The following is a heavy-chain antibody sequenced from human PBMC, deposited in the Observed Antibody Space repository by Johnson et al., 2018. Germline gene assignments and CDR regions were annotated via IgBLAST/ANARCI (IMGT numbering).Heavy chain of an antibody. CDR2: IKEDGSTN. CDR1: GFTFTTYW. D-gene: IGHD6-13*01. Sequence: EVQLVETGGGLVRPGGSLRLSCAASGFTFTTYWMNWVRQAPGKGLEWVASIKEDGSTNYYVDSVNGRFTISRDNPKNSLYLQLNSLRAEDTAGYYCTRPEGLYSSNSDQYCQDWGPGTLVIVSS. CDR3: TRPEGLYSSNSDQYCQD. J-gene: IGHJ1*01. V-gene: IGHV3-7*01.